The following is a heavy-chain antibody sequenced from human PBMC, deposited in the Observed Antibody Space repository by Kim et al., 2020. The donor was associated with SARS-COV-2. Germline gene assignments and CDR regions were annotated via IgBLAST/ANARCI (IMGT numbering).Heavy chain of an antibody. V-gene: IGHV1-18*04. Sequence: ASVKVSCKASGYTFTTYGITWARQAPGQGLEWMGWISGYSGHTNYAQKFQDRVTITTDTSTNTAYMDLRSLRSDDTAVYYCARDSIADTLHPEIDFWGQGTLVTVSS. CDR2: ISGYSGHT. D-gene: IGHD5-18*01. CDR1: GYTFTTYG. CDR3: ARDSIADTLHPEIDF. J-gene: IGHJ4*02.